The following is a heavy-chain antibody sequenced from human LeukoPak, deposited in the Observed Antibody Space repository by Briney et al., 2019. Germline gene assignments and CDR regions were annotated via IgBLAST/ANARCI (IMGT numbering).Heavy chain of an antibody. D-gene: IGHD1-20*01. CDR1: GGSVSSNTYY. CDR2: IYYSGNT. V-gene: IGHV4-39*07. J-gene: IGHJ4*02. Sequence: PSETLSLACTVSGGSVSSNTYYWGWIRQPPGKGLEWIGSIYYSGNTYYNPSLKSRVTISVDTSKNQFSLKLSSVTAADTAVYYCARDFGVLNWNDPLYYFDYWGQGTLVTVSP. CDR3: ARDFGVLNWNDPLYYFDY.